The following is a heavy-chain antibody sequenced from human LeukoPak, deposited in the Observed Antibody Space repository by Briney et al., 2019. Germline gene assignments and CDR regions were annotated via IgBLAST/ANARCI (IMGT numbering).Heavy chain of an antibody. CDR3: ARGWVKRVAARPFYYYGMDV. CDR1: GGSISSGGYY. J-gene: IGHJ6*02. V-gene: IGHV4-34*01. CDR2: INHSGST. Sequence: SETLSLTCTVYGGSISSGGYYWSWIRQPPGKGLEWIVEINHSGSTNYNPSLKSRVTISVDTSKNQFSLKLSSVTAADTAVYYCARGWVKRVAARPFYYYGMDVWGQGTTVTVSS. D-gene: IGHD6-6*01.